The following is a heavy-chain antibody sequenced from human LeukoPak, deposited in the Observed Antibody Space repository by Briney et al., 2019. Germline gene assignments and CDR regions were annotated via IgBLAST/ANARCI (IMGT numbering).Heavy chain of an antibody. CDR1: GYTFTSYN. Sequence: ASVKVSCKASGYTFTSYNINWVRQAPGQGPEWMAWMHPNNGDTGYAQKFQDRVTVTSNTSISTAYMELRSLTSEDTAVYYWARELIVLEPAARRYNYYMDVWGIGTTVSVSS. J-gene: IGHJ6*03. CDR3: ARELIVLEPAARRYNYYMDV. CDR2: MHPNNGDT. V-gene: IGHV1-8*03. D-gene: IGHD2-2*01.